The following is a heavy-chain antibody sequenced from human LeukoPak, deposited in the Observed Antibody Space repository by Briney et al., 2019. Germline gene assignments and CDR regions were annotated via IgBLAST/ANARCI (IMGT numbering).Heavy chain of an antibody. V-gene: IGHV4-31*02. Sequence: WXXIRQXPGXGLEWIGYIYYSGSTYYNPSLKSRVTISVDTSKNQFSLKLSSVTAADTAVYYCARYCSSTSCYALDYWGQGTLVTVSS. D-gene: IGHD2-2*01. CDR2: IYYSGST. CDR3: ARYCSSTSCYALDY. J-gene: IGHJ4*02.